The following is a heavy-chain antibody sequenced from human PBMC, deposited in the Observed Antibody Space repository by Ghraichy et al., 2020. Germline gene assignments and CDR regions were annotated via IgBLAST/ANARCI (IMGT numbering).Heavy chain of an antibody. V-gene: IGHV3-23*01. CDR2: INANSDTT. Sequence: GGSLRLSCAASGFTFSSYTMTWVRQAQGKGLEWVSIINANSDTTYYAESVKGRFTISRDNSKNTLYLQMDSLRFEDTAVYYCAREGSNTEEEGIGLPGTWGLGTLVAVAS. J-gene: IGHJ5*02. CDR1: GFTFSSYT. CDR3: AREGSNTEEEGIGLPGT. D-gene: IGHD3-10*01.